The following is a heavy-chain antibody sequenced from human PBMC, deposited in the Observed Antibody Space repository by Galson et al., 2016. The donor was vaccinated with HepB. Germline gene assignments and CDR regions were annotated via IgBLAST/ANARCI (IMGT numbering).Heavy chain of an antibody. CDR1: GGSISSSAYY. D-gene: IGHD4-11*01. CDR2: IYYSGST. CDR3: ARQKAVTGHFDY. J-gene: IGHJ4*02. Sequence: SETLSLTCTVSGGSISSSAYYWAWIRQPPGKGLEWIGSIYYSGSTDYKPSLKNRVTISVDKSKNQFSLKLSSVTAADTAVYYCARQKAVTGHFDYWGQGTLVTVSS. V-gene: IGHV4-39*01.